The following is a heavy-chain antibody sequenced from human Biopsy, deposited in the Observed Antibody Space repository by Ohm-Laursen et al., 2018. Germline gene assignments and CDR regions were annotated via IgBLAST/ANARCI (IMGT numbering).Heavy chain of an antibody. CDR1: GDSFTSYA. CDR2: IIPIFGTA. D-gene: IGHD1-26*01. J-gene: IGHJ4*02. CDR3: ARDALGGGSYRFFY. V-gene: IGHV1-69*01. Sequence: GSSVKVPCKASGDSFTSYAIGWVRQAPGQGLEWMGGIIPIFGTANYAQKFQGRVTITADESTSTAYMELSSLRSDDTAVYYCARDALGGGSYRFFYWGQGSLVTVSS.